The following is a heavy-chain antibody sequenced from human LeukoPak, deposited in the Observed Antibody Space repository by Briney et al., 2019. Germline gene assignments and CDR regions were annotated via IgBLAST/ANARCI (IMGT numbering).Heavy chain of an antibody. Sequence: GGSLRLSCAASRFTFSSYGMHWVRQAPGKGVGWVAFIRYDGGNKNYADSVKGRFTISRDNSKNTLYLQMNSLRAEDTAVYYCAKVLGFGELSQFFDYWGQGTLVTVSS. CDR1: RFTFSSYG. CDR2: IRYDGGNK. CDR3: AKVLGFGELSQFFDY. J-gene: IGHJ4*02. D-gene: IGHD3-10*01. V-gene: IGHV3-30*02.